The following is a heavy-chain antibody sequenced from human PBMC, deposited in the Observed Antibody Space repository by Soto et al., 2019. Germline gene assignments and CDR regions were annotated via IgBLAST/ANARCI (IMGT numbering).Heavy chain of an antibody. Sequence: QVQLVQSGAEVKKPGASVKVSCKASGYTFTGYYMHWVRQAPGQGLEWMGWINPNSGGTNYAQKIQGRVTMTRDTSISTAYMELSSVRSDDTAVYYCARVRAARLKDWGQGTLVTVSS. CDR2: INPNSGGT. CDR1: GYTFTGYY. CDR3: ARVRAARLKD. D-gene: IGHD6-6*01. J-gene: IGHJ4*02. V-gene: IGHV1-2*02.